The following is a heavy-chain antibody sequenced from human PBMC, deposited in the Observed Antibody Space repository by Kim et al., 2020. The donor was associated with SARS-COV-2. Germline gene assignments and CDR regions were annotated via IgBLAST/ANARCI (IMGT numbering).Heavy chain of an antibody. Sequence: SETLSLTCTVSGGSISSSSYYWGWIRQPPGKGLEWIGSIYYSGSTYYNPSLKSRVTISVDTSKNQFSLKLSSVTAADTAVYYCARAMIVVGLAENWGQGTLVTVSS. D-gene: IGHD3-22*01. CDR1: GGSISSSSYY. V-gene: IGHV4-39*01. J-gene: IGHJ4*02. CDR2: IYYSGST. CDR3: ARAMIVVGLAEN.